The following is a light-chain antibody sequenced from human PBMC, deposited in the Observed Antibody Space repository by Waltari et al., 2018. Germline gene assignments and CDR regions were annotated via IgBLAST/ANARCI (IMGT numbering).Light chain of an antibody. J-gene: IGKJ4*01. CDR1: QRISSR. Sequence: DIQMTQSPSSVPASVGDRVTLTCRASQRISSRFAWYQQKPGKAPKLLIYAASTLQSGVPSRFSGSGSGTIFTLTISSLQPEDFATYYCQQTNSFPLTFGGGTKVEV. CDR2: AAS. V-gene: IGKV1-12*01. CDR3: QQTNSFPLT.